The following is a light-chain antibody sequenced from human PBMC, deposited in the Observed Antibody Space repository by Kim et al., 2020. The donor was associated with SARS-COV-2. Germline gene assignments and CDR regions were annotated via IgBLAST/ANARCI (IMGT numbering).Light chain of an antibody. J-gene: IGKJ2*01. CDR3: QQYITYPYT. CDR2: KAS. V-gene: IGKV1-5*03. Sequence: SASVGDRITITCRVSQSISIWLAWHQQKPGKAPKVLIYKASNLGSGVPSRFSGSGSGTEFTLAISSLHPDDFATYYCQQYITYPYTFGQGTKLEI. CDR1: QSISIW.